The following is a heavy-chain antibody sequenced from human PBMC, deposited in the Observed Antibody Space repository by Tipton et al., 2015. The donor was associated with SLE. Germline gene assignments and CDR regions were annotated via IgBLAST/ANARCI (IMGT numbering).Heavy chain of an antibody. Sequence: TLSLTCTVSGGSISSGGYYWSWIRQPAGKGLEWIGYIYDSGTTYYNPSLKSRVTISVDTSKNQFSLKLSSVTAADTVVYYCARHPSYSGNFDYLGQGTLVTVSS. CDR1: GGSISSGGYY. CDR2: IYDSGTT. J-gene: IGHJ4*02. D-gene: IGHD5-12*01. V-gene: IGHV4-31*03. CDR3: ARHPSYSGNFDY.